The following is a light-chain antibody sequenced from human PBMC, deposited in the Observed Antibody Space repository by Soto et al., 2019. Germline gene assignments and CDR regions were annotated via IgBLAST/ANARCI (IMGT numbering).Light chain of an antibody. Sequence: DIQMTQSPSSLSASVGDRVTITCRASQSISSYLNWYQQKPGKAPKLLIYAASSLQSGGPSRFSGSGSGTDFTLTISILQPEDVATYYCQQSYSTPHTFGPVTKVDIK. J-gene: IGKJ3*01. CDR3: QQSYSTPHT. CDR1: QSISSY. V-gene: IGKV1-39*01. CDR2: AAS.